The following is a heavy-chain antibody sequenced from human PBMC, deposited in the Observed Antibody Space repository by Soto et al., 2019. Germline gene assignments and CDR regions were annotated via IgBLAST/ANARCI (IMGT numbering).Heavy chain of an antibody. CDR1: GFTFSSYG. CDR2: ISYDGSNK. CDR3: AKDIVVGPAAIEGDY. Sequence: QVQLVESGGGVVQPGRSLRLSCAASGFTFSSYGMHWVRQAPGKGLEWVAVISYDGSNKYYVDFVKGRFTISRDNSKNTLYLQMNSLRAEDTGVYYCAKDIVVGPAAIEGDYWGQGTLVTV. D-gene: IGHD2-2*02. V-gene: IGHV3-30*18. J-gene: IGHJ4*02.